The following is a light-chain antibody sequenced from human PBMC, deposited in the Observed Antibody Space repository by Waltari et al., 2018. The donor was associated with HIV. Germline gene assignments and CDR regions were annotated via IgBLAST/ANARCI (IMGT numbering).Light chain of an antibody. CDR1: QSLLHTNGHNY. Sequence: EIVMTQSPLSLPVTPGEPASISCRSNQSLLHTNGHNYLDWYFQKPGQSPQVLIYMGSKRPSGVPERFSGTGSGTDFTLKIRTVEAEDVGIYYCMQALQTPRTFGQGTKVEVK. CDR3: MQALQTPRT. V-gene: IGKV2-28*01. CDR2: MGS. J-gene: IGKJ1*01.